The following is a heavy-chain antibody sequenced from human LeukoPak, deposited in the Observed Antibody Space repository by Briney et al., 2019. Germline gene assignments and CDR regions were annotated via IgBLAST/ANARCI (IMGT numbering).Heavy chain of an antibody. J-gene: IGHJ4*02. D-gene: IGHD1-26*01. Sequence: PGGSLRLSCAASGFTFSSYSMNWVRQAPGKGLEWVSYISSSSSTIYYADSVKGRFTIPRDNAKNSLYLQMNSLRAEDTAVYYCARDSFPTRSYPYFDYWGQGTLVTVSS. CDR1: GFTFSSYS. CDR2: ISSSSSTI. CDR3: ARDSFPTRSYPYFDY. V-gene: IGHV3-48*01.